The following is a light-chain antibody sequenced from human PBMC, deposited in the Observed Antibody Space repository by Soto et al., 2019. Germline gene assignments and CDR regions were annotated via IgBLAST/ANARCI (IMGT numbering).Light chain of an antibody. V-gene: IGKV3-20*01. Sequence: EIVLTQSPGTLSLSTGERVTLACRASQSVSNTYLAWYQQKPGQAPRILIYGVSSRATGISDRVSGSGSGTDFTLTISRLEPEDFAVYYCQQYGSSPYTFGQGTKLEIK. CDR2: GVS. CDR1: QSVSNTY. CDR3: QQYGSSPYT. J-gene: IGKJ2*01.